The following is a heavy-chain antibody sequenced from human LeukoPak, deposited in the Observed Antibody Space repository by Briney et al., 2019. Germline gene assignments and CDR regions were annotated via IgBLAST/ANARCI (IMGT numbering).Heavy chain of an antibody. V-gene: IGHV4-4*07. CDR1: GGSISSYY. Sequence: SETLSLTCTVSGGSISSYYWSWIRQPAGKGLEWIGRIYTSGSTNYNPSLKSRVTMSVDTSKNQFSLKLSSVTAADTAVYYCARVAPFITGTNNAFDIWGQGTMVTVSS. CDR3: ARVAPFITGTNNAFDI. J-gene: IGHJ3*02. CDR2: IYTSGST. D-gene: IGHD1-7*01.